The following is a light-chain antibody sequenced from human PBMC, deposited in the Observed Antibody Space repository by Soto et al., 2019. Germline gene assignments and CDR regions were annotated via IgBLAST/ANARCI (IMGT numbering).Light chain of an antibody. CDR2: DAS. CDR1: QTFSSN. V-gene: IGKV3-15*01. J-gene: IGKJ4*01. Sequence: EIVMTQSPATLSVSPGERVTLAWRASQTFSSNLAWYQQKPGQAPRLLIYDASTRATGIPVRFRGSGSGTEFTLTISSLQSEDSAVYYCHQYNNWLALTFGGGTKVDI. CDR3: HQYNNWLALT.